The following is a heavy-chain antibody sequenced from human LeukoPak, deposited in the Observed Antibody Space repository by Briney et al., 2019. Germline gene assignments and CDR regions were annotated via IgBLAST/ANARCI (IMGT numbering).Heavy chain of an antibody. Sequence: ASVKVSCKTSGYTFTTYGISWVRQAPGQGLEWMGWISVYNGDTNYAQNFQGRLTMTTDTSTSTVYMELRSLRSDDTAVYYCARRGPVGGGWGFDYWGQRTLVTVSS. D-gene: IGHD6-19*01. CDR1: GYTFTTYG. CDR2: ISVYNGDT. CDR3: ARRGPVGGGWGFDY. J-gene: IGHJ4*02. V-gene: IGHV1-18*01.